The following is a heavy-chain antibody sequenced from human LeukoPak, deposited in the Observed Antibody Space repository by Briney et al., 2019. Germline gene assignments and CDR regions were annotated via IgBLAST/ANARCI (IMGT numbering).Heavy chain of an antibody. J-gene: IGHJ5*02. CDR3: ARARLRFFDP. V-gene: IGHV1-46*01. D-gene: IGHD3-3*01. CDR2: INPSGGST. Sequence: GASVKVSCKASGYTFTSYYMHWVRQAPGQGLEWMGIINPSGGSTSYAQKFQGRVTMTRGMSTSTVYMELSSLRSEDTAVYYCARARLRFFDPWGQGTLVTVSS. CDR1: GYTFTSYY.